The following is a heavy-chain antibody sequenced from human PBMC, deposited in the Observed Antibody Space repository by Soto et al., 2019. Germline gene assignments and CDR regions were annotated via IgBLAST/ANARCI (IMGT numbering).Heavy chain of an antibody. CDR2: ISAYNGNT. CDR3: ARDRRYCISTSCYVWDYYYGMDV. V-gene: IGHV1-18*01. CDR1: GYTFTSYG. Sequence: ASVKVSCKASGYTFTSYGISWVRQAPGQGLEWMGWISAYNGNTNYAQKLQGRVTMTTDTSTSTAYMELRSLRSDDTAVYYCARDRRYCISTSCYVWDYYYGMDVWGQGTTVTVSS. J-gene: IGHJ6*02. D-gene: IGHD2-2*01.